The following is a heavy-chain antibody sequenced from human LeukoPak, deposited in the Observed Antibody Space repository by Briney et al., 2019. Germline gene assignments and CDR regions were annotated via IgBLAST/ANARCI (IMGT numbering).Heavy chain of an antibody. CDR1: GFTFTTYW. Sequence: PGGSLRLSCAASGFTFTTYWMSWVRQAPGKGLVWVSRINSDGSSTSYADSVKGRFTISRDNAKNTLYLQMNSLRAEDTAVYYCARELLWFGEFPYWFDPWGQGTLVTVSS. V-gene: IGHV3-74*01. CDR2: INSDGSST. CDR3: ARELLWFGEFPYWFDP. J-gene: IGHJ5*02. D-gene: IGHD3-10*01.